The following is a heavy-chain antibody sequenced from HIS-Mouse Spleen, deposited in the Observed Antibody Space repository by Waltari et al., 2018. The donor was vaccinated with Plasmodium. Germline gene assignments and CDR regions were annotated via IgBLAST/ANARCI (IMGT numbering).Heavy chain of an antibody. D-gene: IGHD7-27*01. V-gene: IGHV3-30*03. J-gene: IGHJ4*02. CDR2: ISYDGSNK. Sequence: QVQLVESGGGVVQPGRSLSLSGAASGFTFCSYGGHWVRQVPGKGLEWVAVISYDGSNKYYADSVKGRFTISRDNSKNTLYLQMDSLRAEDTAVYYCATSGLTGGTYYFDYWGQGTLVTVSS. CDR1: GFTFCSYG. CDR3: ATSGLTGGTYYFDY.